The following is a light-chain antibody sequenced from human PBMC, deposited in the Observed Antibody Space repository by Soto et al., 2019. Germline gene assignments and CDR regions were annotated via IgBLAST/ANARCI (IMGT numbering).Light chain of an antibody. V-gene: IGLV4-60*02. J-gene: IGLJ3*02. CDR2: LEGSGSY. CDR3: ETGDTNTWV. CDR1: SGHSSYI. Sequence: QPVLTQSSSASASLGSSVKLTCTLSSGHSSYIIAWHQQQPGKAPRYLMKLEGSGSYNKGSGVPDRFSGSSSGADRYLTISHLQFEDEADYYCETGDTNTWVFGGGTKLTVL.